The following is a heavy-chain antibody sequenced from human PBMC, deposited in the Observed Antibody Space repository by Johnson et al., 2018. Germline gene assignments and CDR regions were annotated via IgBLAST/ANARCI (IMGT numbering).Heavy chain of an antibody. Sequence: QVQLVESGGGLVQPGGSLRLSCAASGFTFSSYWMSWVRQAPGKGLEWVAVISYDGSNKYYADSVKGRFTISRDNAKNSLYLQMNSLRAEDTAVYYGARDRYYYDSSTYAFDIWGQGTMVTVSS. J-gene: IGHJ3*02. V-gene: IGHV3-30*03. CDR2: ISYDGSNK. CDR3: ARDRYYYDSSTYAFDI. D-gene: IGHD3-22*01. CDR1: GFTFSSYW.